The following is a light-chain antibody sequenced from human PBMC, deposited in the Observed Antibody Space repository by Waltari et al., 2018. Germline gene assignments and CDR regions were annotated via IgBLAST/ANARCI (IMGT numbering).Light chain of an antibody. CDR3: SSYTTSGTLV. J-gene: IGLJ1*01. CDR2: GVN. CDR1: SSDVGAYDF. Sequence: QSAPTQPASVSGSPGQSITIPCTGTSSDVGAYDFVPWHQQYPGKAPKVMIYGVNNRPSGVSNRFSGSKSGNTASLIISGLQADDEADYYCSSYTTSGTLVFGTGTKVTVL. V-gene: IGLV2-14*01.